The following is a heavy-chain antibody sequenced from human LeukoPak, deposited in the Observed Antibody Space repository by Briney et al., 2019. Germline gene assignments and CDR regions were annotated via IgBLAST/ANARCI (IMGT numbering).Heavy chain of an antibody. CDR1: GFTLSNYC. V-gene: IGHV3-74*01. Sequence: GRSLRLSCAASGFTLSNYCMHGVRHVPGKGLVWGSRINDDGSATFYAEAVEGRFPISRDNAKNTLVLQIMSLRAEDAAVYYCAREVLAPGKTHDYWGQGTLVIVSS. J-gene: IGHJ4*02. CDR3: AREVLAPGKTHDY. CDR2: INDDGSAT.